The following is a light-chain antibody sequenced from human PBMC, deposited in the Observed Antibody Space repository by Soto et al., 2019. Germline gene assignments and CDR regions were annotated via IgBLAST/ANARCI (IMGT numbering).Light chain of an antibody. CDR3: QQYDDGPQT. CDR1: QNVNSN. J-gene: IGKJ1*01. Sequence: EIVMTQSPATLSVFPGESATLSCRASQNVNSNLAWYQQKPGQAPRLLIYDASTRATGIPARFSGSGSGIEFTLTINSLQSEDFVVYFCQQYDDGPQTFGQGTKVEIK. V-gene: IGKV3-15*01. CDR2: DAS.